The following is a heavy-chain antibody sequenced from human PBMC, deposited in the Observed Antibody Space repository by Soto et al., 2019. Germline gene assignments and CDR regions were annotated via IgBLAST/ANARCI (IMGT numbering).Heavy chain of an antibody. CDR2: IYYSGST. Sequence: SETLSLTCTVSGGSISSYYWSWIRQPPGKGLEWIGYIYYSGSTNYNPSLKSRVTISVDTSKNQFSLKLSSVTAADTAVYYCAREVGYCSGGSCSYYFDYWGQGTLVTVSS. CDR1: GGSISSYY. J-gene: IGHJ4*02. D-gene: IGHD2-15*01. CDR3: AREVGYCSGGSCSYYFDY. V-gene: IGHV4-59*01.